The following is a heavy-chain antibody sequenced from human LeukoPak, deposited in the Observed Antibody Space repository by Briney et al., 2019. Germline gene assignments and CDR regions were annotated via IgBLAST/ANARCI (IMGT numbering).Heavy chain of an antibody. CDR1: GGSVISNY. V-gene: IGHV4-59*08. J-gene: IGHJ6*02. CDR2: IYYTGIT. CDR3: TRHAPVPVIGHGMGV. D-gene: IGHD3-10*01. Sequence: SETLSLTCSVSGGSVISNYWSWIRQPPGKGLEWIGYIYYTGITNYSPSFTSRVTMSVDTPKNQFSLKLTSVTAADTAVYYCTRHAPVPVIGHGMGVWGQGTTVIVSS.